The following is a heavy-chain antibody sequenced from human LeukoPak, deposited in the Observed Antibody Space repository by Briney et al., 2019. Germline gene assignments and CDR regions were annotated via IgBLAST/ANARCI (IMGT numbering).Heavy chain of an antibody. CDR2: IAYDGSSK. CDR1: VFTFSSYG. CDR3: AKDRGSYSSGRAQPN. V-gene: IGHV3-30*18. J-gene: IGHJ4*02. D-gene: IGHD6-19*01. Sequence: GGSLRLSCAASVFTFSSYGMHGVGHAPAKGLEWVAVIAYDGSSKYYADSVKGRFTISRDNSKNTVYLQMNRLRGEDTALYYCAKDRGSYSSGRAQPNWGQGTLVTVSS.